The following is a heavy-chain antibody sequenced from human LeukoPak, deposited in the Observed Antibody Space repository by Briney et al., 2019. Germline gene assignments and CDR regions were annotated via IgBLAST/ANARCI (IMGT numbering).Heavy chain of an antibody. Sequence: GGSLRLSCAASGFTFSSYAMSWVRQAPGKGLEWVSYISNSGSTIYYADSVKGRFTISRDNAKNSLYLRMTSLRDEDTAVYYCARGSSVADYWGQGTLVTVSS. CDR2: ISNSGSTI. J-gene: IGHJ4*02. CDR1: GFTFSSYA. D-gene: IGHD4-23*01. CDR3: ARGSSVADY. V-gene: IGHV3-48*02.